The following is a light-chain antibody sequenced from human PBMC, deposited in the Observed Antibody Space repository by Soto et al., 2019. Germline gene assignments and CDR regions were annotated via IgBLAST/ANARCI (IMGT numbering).Light chain of an antibody. CDR3: QQGYSTLWT. CDR1: QSISSY. V-gene: IGKV1-39*01. J-gene: IGKJ1*01. Sequence: DIQMTQSPSSLSASVGDRVTITCRASQSISSYLNWYQQKPGKAPKLLIYAASSLQSGVPSRFSGSGSGTDFTRTISSLQPEDFATYYCQQGYSTLWTFGQGTKVEIK. CDR2: AAS.